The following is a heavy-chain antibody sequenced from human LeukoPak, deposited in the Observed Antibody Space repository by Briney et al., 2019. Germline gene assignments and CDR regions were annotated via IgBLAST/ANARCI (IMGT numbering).Heavy chain of an antibody. CDR2: INGDGTST. V-gene: IGHV3-74*01. J-gene: IGHJ4*02. D-gene: IGHD3-22*01. CDR1: GFTFSRTW. CDR3: AKDRYYYDSSGSIYFDY. Sequence: GGSLRLSCTVSGFTFSRTWMRWVRQAPGKGLVWVSHINGDGTSTNYADSVKGRFTISRDNAKNTLFLQMNSLRAEDTAVYYCAKDRYYYDSSGSIYFDYWGQGTLVTVSS.